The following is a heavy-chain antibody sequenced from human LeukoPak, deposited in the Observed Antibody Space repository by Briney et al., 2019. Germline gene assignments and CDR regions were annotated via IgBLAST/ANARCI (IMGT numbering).Heavy chain of an antibody. CDR3: AKVDNWKYGHHDF. Sequence: PGGSLRLSCAAYGFTFSSYAMSWVRQAPGKGLEWVSSISGSDGTTYYADSVKGRFTISRDNSKYTLSLQMNSLRAEDTAVYYCAKVDNWKYGHHDFWGQGTLVTVSS. V-gene: IGHV3-23*01. CDR2: ISGSDGTT. J-gene: IGHJ4*02. CDR1: GFTFSSYA. D-gene: IGHD1-1*01.